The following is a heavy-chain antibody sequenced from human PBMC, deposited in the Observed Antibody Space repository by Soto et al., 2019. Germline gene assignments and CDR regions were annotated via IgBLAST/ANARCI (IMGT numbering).Heavy chain of an antibody. J-gene: IGHJ5*02. CDR3: ARVVPSIAAAGNGWFDP. CDR1: GGTFSSYA. CDR2: IIPILGIA. Sequence: ASVKVSCKASGGTFSSYAISWVRQAPGQGLEWMGRIIPILGIANYAQKFPGRVTITAYKSTSTAYMELSSMRSEDTAVYYCARVVPSIAAAGNGWFDPWGQGTLVTVSS. V-gene: IGHV1-69*04. D-gene: IGHD6-13*01.